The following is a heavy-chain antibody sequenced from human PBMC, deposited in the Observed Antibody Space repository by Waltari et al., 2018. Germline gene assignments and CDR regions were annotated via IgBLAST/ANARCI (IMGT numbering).Heavy chain of an antibody. CDR1: GFTFSSYA. CDR2: IYSGGST. Sequence: EVQLLESGGGWVQPGGSLRLSCAAAGFTFSSYAMSWVRQAPGKGLEWVSVIYSGGSTYYADSVKGRFTISRDNSKNTLYLQMNSLRAEDTAVYYCAKDLNCGGDCYYFDYWGQGTLVTVSS. J-gene: IGHJ4*02. D-gene: IGHD2-21*01. CDR3: AKDLNCGGDCYYFDY. V-gene: IGHV3-23*03.